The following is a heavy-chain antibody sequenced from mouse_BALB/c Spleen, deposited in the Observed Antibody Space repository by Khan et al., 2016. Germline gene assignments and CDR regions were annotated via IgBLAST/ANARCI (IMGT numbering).Heavy chain of an antibody. D-gene: IGHD2-4*01. CDR2: INPSNGRT. CDR1: DYTFTSYW. CDR3: ARSDYDYDVGAMDY. V-gene: IGHV1S81*02. Sequence: VQLQESGAELVKPGASVKLSCKASDYTFTSYWMHWVKQRPGQGLEWIGEINPSNGRTNYNEKFKSKATLTVDKSSSTAYMQLSSLTSEDSAVYYCARSDYDYDVGAMDYWGQGTSVTVSS. J-gene: IGHJ4*01.